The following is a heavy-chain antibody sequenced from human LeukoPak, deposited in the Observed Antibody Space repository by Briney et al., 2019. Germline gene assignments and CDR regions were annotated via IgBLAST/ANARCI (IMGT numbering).Heavy chain of an antibody. J-gene: IGHJ4*02. D-gene: IGHD3-16*02. Sequence: PGGSLRLSCAASGFTFNSYAMSWLRHAPGKGLEWVSAIIGSGGSTYYADSVKGRFTISRDNSKNTLYLQINSLRAEDTAVYYCANGLDYVWGSYRPLDYWGQGTLVTVSS. CDR2: IIGSGGST. CDR3: ANGLDYVWGSYRPLDY. V-gene: IGHV3-23*01. CDR1: GFTFNSYA.